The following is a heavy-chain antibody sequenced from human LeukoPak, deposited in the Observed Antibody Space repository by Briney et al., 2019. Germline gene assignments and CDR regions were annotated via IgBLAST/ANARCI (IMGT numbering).Heavy chain of an antibody. CDR2: ICSGGDT. CDR1: GFTVSSNY. Sequence: GGSLRLSCAASGFTVSSNYMNWVRQAPGKGLEWVSIICSGGDTYYADSMKGRFTISRDNSKNTLYLQMNSLRPEDTAVYYCTRGPGSTWYSDYWGQGTLVTVSS. D-gene: IGHD6-13*01. CDR3: TRGPGSTWYSDY. V-gene: IGHV3-53*05. J-gene: IGHJ4*02.